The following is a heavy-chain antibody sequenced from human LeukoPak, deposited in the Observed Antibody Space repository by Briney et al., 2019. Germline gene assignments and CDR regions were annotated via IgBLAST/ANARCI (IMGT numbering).Heavy chain of an antibody. V-gene: IGHV3-23*01. CDR2: ISGSGGST. CDR3: AKTRPLDSSSWSHGDY. Sequence: GGSLRLSCAASGFTFSSYAMSWVRQAPGKGLEWVSAISGSGGSTYYADSVKGRFTISRDNSKNTLYLQMNSLRAEGTAVYYCAKTRPLDSSSWSHGDYWGQGTLVTVSS. D-gene: IGHD6-13*01. J-gene: IGHJ4*02. CDR1: GFTFSSYA.